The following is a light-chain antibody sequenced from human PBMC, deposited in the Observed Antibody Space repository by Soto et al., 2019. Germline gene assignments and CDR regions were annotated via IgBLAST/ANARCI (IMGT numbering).Light chain of an antibody. CDR3: QQYGSSPWT. CDR2: DAS. Sequence: EFVLTQSPGTLSLSPGERATLSCRASQTVRNNYLAWYQQKPGQAPKLLIHDASSRATGIPDRFSGSGSGTDFTLTISRLEPEDFAVYYCQQYGSSPWTFGQGTKVDIK. V-gene: IGKV3-20*01. J-gene: IGKJ1*01. CDR1: QTVRNNY.